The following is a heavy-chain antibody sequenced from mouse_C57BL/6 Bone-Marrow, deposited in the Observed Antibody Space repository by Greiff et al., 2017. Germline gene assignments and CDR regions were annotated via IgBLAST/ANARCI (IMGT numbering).Heavy chain of an antibody. Sequence: VKLMESDAELVKPGASVKISCKVSGYTFTDHTIHWMKQRPEQGLEWIGYIYPRDGSTKYNEKFKGKATLTADKSSSTAYMQLNSLTSEDSAVYFCALYYGSTYWYFDVWGTGTTVTVSS. D-gene: IGHD1-1*01. J-gene: IGHJ1*03. V-gene: IGHV1-78*01. CDR2: IYPRDGST. CDR1: GYTFTDHT. CDR3: ALYYGSTYWYFDV.